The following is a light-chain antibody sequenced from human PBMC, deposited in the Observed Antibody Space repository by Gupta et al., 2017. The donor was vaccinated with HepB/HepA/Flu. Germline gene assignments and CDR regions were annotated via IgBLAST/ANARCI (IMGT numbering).Light chain of an antibody. CDR3: MQALQTPLH. Sequence: DIVMTQSPLSLPVTPGDLSSISCRSSQTLVHSNGYNYLEWYLQKPGQSPQLLIDLGSNRASGVPDRCSSSGAGTDFTLKISIVEAEYVGVYYCMQALQTPLHFGPGTKVDIK. V-gene: IGKV2-28*01. J-gene: IGKJ3*01. CDR2: LGS. CDR1: QTLVHSNGYNY.